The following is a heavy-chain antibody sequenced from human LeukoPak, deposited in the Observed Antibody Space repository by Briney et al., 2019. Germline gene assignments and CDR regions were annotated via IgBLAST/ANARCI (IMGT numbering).Heavy chain of an antibody. CDR3: ARDRYSSGWYGSGAFDI. J-gene: IGHJ3*02. D-gene: IGHD6-19*01. CDR2: IKQDGSEK. V-gene: IGHV3-7*03. Sequence: PGGSLRLSCAASGFTFSSYWMSWVRQAPGKGLEWVANIKQDGSEKYYVDSVKGRFTISRDNAKNSLYLQMNSLRAEDTAVYYCARDRYSSGWYGSGAFDIWGQGTMVTVSS. CDR1: GFTFSSYW.